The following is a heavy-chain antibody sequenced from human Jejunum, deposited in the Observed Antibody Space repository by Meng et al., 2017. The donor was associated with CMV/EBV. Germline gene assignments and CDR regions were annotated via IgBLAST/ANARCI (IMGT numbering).Heavy chain of an antibody. CDR3: ARVGAYCGGDCYHPR. D-gene: IGHD2-21*02. V-gene: IGHV4-4*02. CDR2: IYHSGST. CDR1: GGSPSSRNW. J-gene: IGHJ4*02. Sequence: HVELQESGPGLVTPSGTLSLTCAVSGGSPSSRNWWSWVRQPPGKGLEWIGEIYHSGSTNYNPSLKSRVTISVDESKNQFSLRLSSVTAADTAVYYCARVGAYCGGDCYHPRWGQGTLVTVSS.